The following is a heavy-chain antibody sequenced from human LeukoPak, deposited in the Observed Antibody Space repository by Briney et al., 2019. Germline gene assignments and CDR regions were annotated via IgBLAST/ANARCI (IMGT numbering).Heavy chain of an antibody. CDR1: GYTFTSYG. CDR2: ISAYNGNT. V-gene: IGHV1-18*01. CDR3: ARGHGGSGYYRMRDEYFQH. J-gene: IGHJ1*01. Sequence: GASVKVSCKASGYTFTSYGISWVRQAPGQGLEWMGWISAYNGNTNYAQKLQGRVTMTTDTSTSTAYMELRSLRSDDTAVYYCARGHGGSGYYRMRDEYFQHWGQGILVTVSS. D-gene: IGHD3-22*01.